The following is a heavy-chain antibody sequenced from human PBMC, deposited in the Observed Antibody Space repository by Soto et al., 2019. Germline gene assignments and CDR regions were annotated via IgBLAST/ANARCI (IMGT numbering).Heavy chain of an antibody. Sequence: QVQLVQSGAEVKKPGASVKGSCKASGYTFASYALSWMRQDPGQGLAWMGWISADNGNTNYAQKPQGRVTMTKDTSTSTAYMELRSLRSDDTAVYYCARDPPPPDYWGQGTLVTVSS. V-gene: IGHV1-18*01. CDR2: ISADNGNT. J-gene: IGHJ4*02. CDR3: ARDPPPPDY. CDR1: GYTFASYA.